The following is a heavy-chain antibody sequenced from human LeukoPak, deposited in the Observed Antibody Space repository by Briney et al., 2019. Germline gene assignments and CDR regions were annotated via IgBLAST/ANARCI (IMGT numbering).Heavy chain of an antibody. CDR3: ARGFRTGFDY. CDR2: ITGSSSYI. CDR1: GFTFSSCS. D-gene: IGHD1-14*01. V-gene: IGHV3-21*01. Sequence: GGSLRLSCAASGFTFSSCSMNWVRQAPGKGLEWVSSITGSSSYIYYADSVKGRFTISRDNAKNSLYLQMNSLRAEDTAVYYCARGFRTGFDYWGQGTLVTVSS. J-gene: IGHJ4*02.